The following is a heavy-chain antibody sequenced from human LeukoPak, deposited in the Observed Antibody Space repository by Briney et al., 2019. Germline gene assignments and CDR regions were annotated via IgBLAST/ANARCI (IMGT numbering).Heavy chain of an antibody. CDR1: GGSISSGGYY. CDR3: ARSQGFNWFDP. Sequence: SETLSLTCTVSGGSISSGGYYWSWIRQPPGKGLEWIGYIYFSGSTYYNPSLKSRVTISVDTSKNHFSLKLSSVTAADTAVYYCARSQGFNWFDPWGQGTLVTVS. J-gene: IGHJ5*02. V-gene: IGHV4-30-4*08. CDR2: IYFSGST.